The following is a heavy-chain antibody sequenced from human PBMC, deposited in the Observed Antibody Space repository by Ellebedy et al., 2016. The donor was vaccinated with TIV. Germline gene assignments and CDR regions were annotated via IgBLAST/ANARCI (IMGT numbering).Heavy chain of an antibody. CDR2: IWYDGGNK. CDR1: GFTFSSYG. V-gene: IGHV3-33*01. D-gene: IGHD6-13*01. Sequence: GGSLRLSCAASGFTFSSYGMHWVRQAPGKGLEWVAVIWYDGGNKYYADYVKGRFTISRDNSKNTLYLQMNSLRAEDTAVYYCARDMRGTGYSNSWSFDYWGQGTLVTVSS. CDR3: ARDMRGTGYSNSWSFDY. J-gene: IGHJ4*02.